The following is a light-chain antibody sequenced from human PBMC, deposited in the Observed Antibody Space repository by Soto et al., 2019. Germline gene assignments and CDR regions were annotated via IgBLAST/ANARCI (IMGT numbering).Light chain of an antibody. V-gene: IGKV3-20*01. CDR3: QQYYSSWT. Sequence: EIVLTQSPGTLSLSPGERATLSCRASQSISSTFLAWYQHKPGQAPRVLIYGASRRATGIPDRFSGSGSGTDFTLTISRVDPEDFARYYCQQYYSSWTFGQGTKVEMK. J-gene: IGKJ1*01. CDR2: GAS. CDR1: QSISSTF.